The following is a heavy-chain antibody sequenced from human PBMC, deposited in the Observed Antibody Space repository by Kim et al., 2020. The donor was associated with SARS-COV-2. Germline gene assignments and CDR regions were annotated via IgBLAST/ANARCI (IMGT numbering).Heavy chain of an antibody. D-gene: IGHD6-13*01. V-gene: IGHV4-59*13. CDR3: AFSPGIAAAGTWFDP. J-gene: IGHJ5*02. CDR2: IYYSGST. Sequence: SETLSLTCTVSGGSISSYYWSWIRQPPGKGLEWIGYIYYSGSTNYNPSLKSRVTISVDTSKNQFSLKLSSVTAADTAVYYCAFSPGIAAAGTWFDPWGQGALVTLSS. CDR1: GGSISSYY.